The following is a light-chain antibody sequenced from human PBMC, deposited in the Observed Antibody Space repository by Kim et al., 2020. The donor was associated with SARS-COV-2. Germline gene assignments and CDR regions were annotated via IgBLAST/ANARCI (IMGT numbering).Light chain of an antibody. CDR3: QQYNNWPL. V-gene: IGKV3-15*01. J-gene: IGKJ1*01. Sequence: EIVMTQSPATLSVSPGERATLSCRASQSVSTSLAWYQQKPGQDPSLLIYGASTRATDVPARFSGSGSGTEFTLTISSLQSEDFAVYYCQQYNNWPLFGQGTKVDIK. CDR1: QSVSTS. CDR2: GAS.